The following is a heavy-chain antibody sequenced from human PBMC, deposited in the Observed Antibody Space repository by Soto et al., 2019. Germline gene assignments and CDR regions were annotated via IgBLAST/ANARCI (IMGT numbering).Heavy chain of an antibody. D-gene: IGHD2-2*01. Sequence: GASVKVSCKASGYTSTSYGITWVRQAPGQGLEWMGWISAYNGNTNYAQKLQGRVTMTTDTSTSTAYMELRSLRSDDTAVYYCARDLGLVVPAAPNVPATKNNWFDPWVQGTLVTVSS. CDR3: ARDLGLVVPAAPNVPATKNNWFDP. V-gene: IGHV1-18*01. CDR1: GYTSTSYG. J-gene: IGHJ5*02. CDR2: ISAYNGNT.